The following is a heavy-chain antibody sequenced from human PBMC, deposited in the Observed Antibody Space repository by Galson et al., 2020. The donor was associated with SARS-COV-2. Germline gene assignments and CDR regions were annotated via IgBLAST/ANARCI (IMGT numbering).Heavy chain of an antibody. CDR1: GGSISSGGYY. Sequence: SETLSLTCTVSGGSISSGGYYWSWIRQHPGKGLEWIGYIYYSGSTYYNPSLKSRVTISVDTSKNQFSLKLSSVTAVDTAVYYCARVGDSSGYYDVLGAFDIWGQGTMVTVSS. V-gene: IGHV4-31*03. CDR3: ARVGDSSGYYDVLGAFDI. J-gene: IGHJ3*02. CDR2: IYYSGST. D-gene: IGHD3-22*01.